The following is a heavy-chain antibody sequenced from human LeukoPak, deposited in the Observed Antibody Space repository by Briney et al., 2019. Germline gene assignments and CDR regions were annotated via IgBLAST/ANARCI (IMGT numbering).Heavy chain of an antibody. CDR2: ISYDGSNK. CDR3: AKDEYGPGY. J-gene: IGHJ4*02. V-gene: IGHV3-30*18. Sequence: PGGSLRLSCAASGFTFSSYGMHWVRQAPVKGLEWVAVISYDGSNKYYADSVKGRFTISRDNSKNTLYLQMNSLRAEDTAVYYCAKDEYGPGYWGQGTLVTVSS. CDR1: GFTFSSYG. D-gene: IGHD3-10*01.